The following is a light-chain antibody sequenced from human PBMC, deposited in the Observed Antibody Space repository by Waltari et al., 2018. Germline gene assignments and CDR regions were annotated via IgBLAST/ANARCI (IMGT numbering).Light chain of an antibody. CDR1: SSNIGSKT. V-gene: IGLV1-44*01. Sequence: QSVLTQPPSASGTPGQRVTISCSGSSSNIGSKTVSWYHQLPGTAPKLLIYGDDKRPPGVPDSFSASKSGASASLSISNLQSEDEADYYCGAWDDSLNGYVFGSGTKVNVL. CDR2: GDD. J-gene: IGLJ1*01. CDR3: GAWDDSLNGYV.